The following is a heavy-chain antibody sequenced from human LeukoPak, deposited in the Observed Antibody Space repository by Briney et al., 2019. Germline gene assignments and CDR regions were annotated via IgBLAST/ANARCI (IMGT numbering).Heavy chain of an antibody. CDR3: AKAKYGFSGYDYLFDY. CDR1: GFTFSTYA. Sequence: QPGGSLRLSCAGSGFTFSTYAMHWVRQAPGKGLEWVALFSYDGSTQRYADSVKGRFTISRDNSKNSLYLQMNSLRTEDTAVYYCAKAKYGFSGYDYLFDYWGQGTLVTVSS. V-gene: IGHV3-30-3*01. J-gene: IGHJ4*02. CDR2: FSYDGSTQ. D-gene: IGHD5-12*01.